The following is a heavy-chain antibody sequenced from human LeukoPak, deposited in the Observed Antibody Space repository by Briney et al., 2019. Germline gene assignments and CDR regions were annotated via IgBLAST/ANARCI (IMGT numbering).Heavy chain of an antibody. CDR1: GFTFSSYS. CDR3: ARVRVGATYGGAFDI. Sequence: GGSLRLSCAASGFTFSSYSMNWVRQAPGKGLEWVSSISSSSSYIYYADSVKGRFTISRDNAKNSLYLQMNSLRAEDTAVYYCARVRVGATYGGAFDIWGQGTMVTVSS. V-gene: IGHV3-21*01. J-gene: IGHJ3*02. CDR2: ISSSSSYI. D-gene: IGHD1-26*01.